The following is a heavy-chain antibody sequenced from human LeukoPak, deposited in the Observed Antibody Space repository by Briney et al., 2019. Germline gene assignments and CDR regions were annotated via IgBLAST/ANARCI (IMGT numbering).Heavy chain of an antibody. J-gene: IGHJ4*02. CDR1: GFPFSSYE. CDR2: IKSKTDGGTT. V-gene: IGHV3-15*01. Sequence: GGSLRLSCAASGFPFSSYEMNWVRQAPGKGLEWVGRIKSKTDGGTTDYAAPVKGRFTISRDDSKNTLYLQMNSLTTEDTAVYYCTTGGRTSVHSFDYWGQGTLVTVSS. CDR3: TTGGRTSVHSFDY. D-gene: IGHD4-17*01.